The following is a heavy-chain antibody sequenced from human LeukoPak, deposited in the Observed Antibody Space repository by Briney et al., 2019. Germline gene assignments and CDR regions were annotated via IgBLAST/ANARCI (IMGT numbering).Heavy chain of an antibody. CDR2: IYYSGSA. D-gene: IGHD6-25*01. CDR1: GGSISDYS. Sequence: SETLSLTCTVSGGSISDYSWSWIRQPPGKGLEWIGNIYYSGSANHNPSLKSRVTISRGTSKNQFSLKLTSVTTADTAVYYCARAGGVKTAALDLDYWGQGTLVTVSS. CDR3: ARAGGVKTAALDLDY. V-gene: IGHV4-59*01. J-gene: IGHJ4*02.